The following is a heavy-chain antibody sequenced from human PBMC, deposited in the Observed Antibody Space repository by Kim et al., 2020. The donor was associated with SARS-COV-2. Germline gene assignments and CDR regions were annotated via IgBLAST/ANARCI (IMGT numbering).Heavy chain of an antibody. J-gene: IGHJ4*02. CDR3: ASGGDYGLFDY. CDR2: IYYSGST. CDR1: GGSISSYY. Sequence: SETLSLTCTVSGGSISSYYWSWIRQPPGKGLEWIGYIYYSGSTNYNPSLKSRVTISVDTSKNQFSLKLSSVTAADTAVYYCASGGDYGLFDYWGQGTLVTVSS. D-gene: IGHD4-17*01. V-gene: IGHV4-59*08.